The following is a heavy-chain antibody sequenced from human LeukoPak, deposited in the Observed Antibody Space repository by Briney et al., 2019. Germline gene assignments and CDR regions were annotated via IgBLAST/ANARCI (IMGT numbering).Heavy chain of an antibody. D-gene: IGHD3-16*01. J-gene: IGHJ3*01. V-gene: IGHV4-59*01. CDR3: ASGKYFYDDAGSVNRASRTALDL. Sequence: PSETLSLTCSVSGDSTTSYYWSWIRQSPGKGLEWLGLIYKSGDVSYHPSFRSRLFMSVDRSKTQVSLRLRSVTAADTAVYYCASGKYFYDDAGSVNRASRTALDLWARGTMVIVSS. CDR1: GDSTTSYY. CDR2: IYKSGDV.